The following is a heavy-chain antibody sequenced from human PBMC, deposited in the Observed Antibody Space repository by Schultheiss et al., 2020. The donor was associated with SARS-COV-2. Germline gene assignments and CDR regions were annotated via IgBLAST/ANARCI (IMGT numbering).Heavy chain of an antibody. CDR3: AHRRGSSWYHINWFDP. CDR2: IYWDDDK. D-gene: IGHD6-13*01. V-gene: IGHV2-5*02. CDR1: GFSLSRSEEG. Sequence: SGPTLVKRTQTLTLTCSFSGFSLSRSEEGVGWIRQPPGKALEMVAVIYWDDDKRFSPSLQSRLTITKDTSKNQVVLTMTNMDPVDTATYYCAHRRGSSWYHINWFDPWGQGTLVTVSS. J-gene: IGHJ5*02.